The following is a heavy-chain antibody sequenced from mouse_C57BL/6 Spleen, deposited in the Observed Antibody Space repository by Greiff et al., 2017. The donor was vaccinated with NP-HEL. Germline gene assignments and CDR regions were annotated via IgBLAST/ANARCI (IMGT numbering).Heavy chain of an antibody. CDR2: IYPSDSET. J-gene: IGHJ1*03. CDR3: AREGTGTRRYFDV. CDR1: GYTFTSYW. D-gene: IGHD4-1*01. Sequence: VQLQQPGAELVRPGSSVKLSCKASGYTFTSYWMDWVKQRPGQGLEWIGNIYPSDSETHYNQKFKDKATLTVDKSSSTAYMQLSSLTSEDSAVYYCAREGTGTRRYFDVWGTGTTVTVSS. V-gene: IGHV1-61*01.